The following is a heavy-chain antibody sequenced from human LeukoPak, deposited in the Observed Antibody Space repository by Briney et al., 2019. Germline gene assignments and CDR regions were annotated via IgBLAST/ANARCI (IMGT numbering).Heavy chain of an antibody. CDR1: GGSFSGYY. CDR2: INHSGST. Sequence: PSETLSLTCAVYGGSFSGYYWSWIRQPPGKGLEWIGEINHSGSTNYNPPLKSRVTISVDTSKNQFSLKLSFVTAADTAVYYCARGGGSGSYRWGQGTLVTVSS. J-gene: IGHJ4*02. D-gene: IGHD3-10*01. V-gene: IGHV4-34*01. CDR3: ARGGGSGSYR.